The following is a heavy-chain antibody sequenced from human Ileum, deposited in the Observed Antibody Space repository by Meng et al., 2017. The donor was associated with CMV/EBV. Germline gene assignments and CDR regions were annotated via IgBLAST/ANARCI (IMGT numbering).Heavy chain of an antibody. CDR3: AREGDYFDY. J-gene: IGHJ4*02. CDR2: IYYSGST. CDR1: GASLSIDNYF. Sequence: SETLSLTCTVSGASLSIDNYFWSWIRQPPGKGLEWIGYIYYSGSTNYNPSLKSRVTISVDTSKNQFSLKLSSVTAADTAVYYCAREGDYFDYWGQGTLVTVSS. V-gene: IGHV4-61*01.